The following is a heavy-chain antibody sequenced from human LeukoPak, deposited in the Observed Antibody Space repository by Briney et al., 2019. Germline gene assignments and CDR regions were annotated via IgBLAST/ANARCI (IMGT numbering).Heavy chain of an antibody. CDR1: GFTFSDYY. CDR3: ARWWEAAAGEGFDP. V-gene: IGHV3-11*04. J-gene: IGHJ5*02. Sequence: PGGSLRLSCAASGFTFSDYYMSWIRQAPGRWLEWVSYISSSGSTIYYADSVKGRFTISRDNAKNSLYLQMNSLRAEDTAVYYCARWWEAAAGEGFDPWGQGTLVTVSS. D-gene: IGHD6-13*01. CDR2: ISSSGSTI.